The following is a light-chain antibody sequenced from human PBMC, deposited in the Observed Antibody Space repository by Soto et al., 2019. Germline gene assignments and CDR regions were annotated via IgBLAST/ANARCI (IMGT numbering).Light chain of an antibody. CDR3: SSYGGSNNVL. CDR1: SSDVGGYNY. CDR2: EVS. J-gene: IGLJ2*01. V-gene: IGLV2-8*01. Sequence: QSALTQPPSASGSPGQSVTISCTGTSSDVGGYNYVSWYQQYPGKAPTLMIYEVSKRPSGVPDRSSGSKSGNTASLTVSGLQAEDEADYYCSSYGGSNNVLFGGGTKLTVL.